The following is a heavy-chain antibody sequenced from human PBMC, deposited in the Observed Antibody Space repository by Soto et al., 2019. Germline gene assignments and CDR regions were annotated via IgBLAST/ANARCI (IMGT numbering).Heavy chain of an antibody. D-gene: IGHD2-15*01. CDR1: GFTFSSYD. J-gene: IGHJ6*03. CDR2: IGTAGDT. V-gene: IGHV3-13*01. CDR3: ARVVGGYCSGGSCYGGSYYYYMDV. Sequence: EVQLVESGGGLVQPGGSLRLSCAASGFTFSSYDMHWARQATGKGLEWVSAIGTAGDTYYPGSVKGRFTTSRENAKNSLYLQMNSLRAGDTAVYYCARVVGGYCSGGSCYGGSYYYYMDVWGKGTTVTVSS.